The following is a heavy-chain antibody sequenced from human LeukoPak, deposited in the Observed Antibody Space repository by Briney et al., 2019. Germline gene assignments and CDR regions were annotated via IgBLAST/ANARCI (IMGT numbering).Heavy chain of an antibody. CDR2: INHSGST. CDR1: GGSFSGYY. Sequence: KPSETLSLTCAVYGGSFSGYYWSGIRQPPGKGLEWIGEINHSGSTNYNPSLKSRVTISVDTSKNQCSLKLSSVTAADTAVYYCARLGYCSSTSCWGYYYYMDVWGKGTTVTVSS. V-gene: IGHV4-34*01. CDR3: ARLGYCSSTSCWGYYYYMDV. D-gene: IGHD2-2*01. J-gene: IGHJ6*03.